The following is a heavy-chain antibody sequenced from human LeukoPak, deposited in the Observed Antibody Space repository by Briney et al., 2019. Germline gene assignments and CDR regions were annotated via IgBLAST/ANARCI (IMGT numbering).Heavy chain of an antibody. Sequence: PSETLSLXCAVSGYSISSGYYWGWIRQPPGKGLEWIGSIYHSGSCYYNPSLKSRVTISVDTSKNQASLQLGSVTAADTAVYYCARGITIFGVVTRAEGWFDPWGQGTLVTVSS. CDR2: IYHSGSC. J-gene: IGHJ5*02. CDR1: GYSISSGYY. CDR3: ARGITIFGVVTRAEGWFDP. V-gene: IGHV4-38-2*01. D-gene: IGHD3-3*01.